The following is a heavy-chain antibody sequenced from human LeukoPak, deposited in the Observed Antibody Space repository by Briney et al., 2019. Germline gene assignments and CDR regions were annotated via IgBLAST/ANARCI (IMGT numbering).Heavy chain of an antibody. CDR1: GFTFSSYA. J-gene: IGHJ4*02. D-gene: IGHD3-9*01. CDR3: AKEDGLRYFDWASGPFDY. V-gene: IGHV3-23*01. Sequence: QPGGSLRLSCAASGFTFSSYAMSWVRQAPGKGLEWVSAISSSGGSTYYADSVKGRFTISRDNSKNTLYLQMNSLRAEDTAVYYCAKEDGLRYFDWASGPFDYWGQGTLVTVSS. CDR2: ISSSGGST.